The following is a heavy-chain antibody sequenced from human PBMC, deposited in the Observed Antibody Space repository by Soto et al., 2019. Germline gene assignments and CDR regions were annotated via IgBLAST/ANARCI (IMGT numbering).Heavy chain of an antibody. Sequence: QVQLQESGPGLVKPSQTLSLTCTVSGGSISSDGYYWSWIRQHPGKGLEWIGYIYYSGSTYHNPSPKRRVTISVDTSKKQFSLKLSSVTAADTAVYYCARDRGYYDILTGFYNGLGMDVWGQGTTVTVSS. CDR1: GGSISSDGYY. CDR2: IYYSGST. D-gene: IGHD3-9*01. V-gene: IGHV4-31*03. CDR3: ARDRGYYDILTGFYNGLGMDV. J-gene: IGHJ6*02.